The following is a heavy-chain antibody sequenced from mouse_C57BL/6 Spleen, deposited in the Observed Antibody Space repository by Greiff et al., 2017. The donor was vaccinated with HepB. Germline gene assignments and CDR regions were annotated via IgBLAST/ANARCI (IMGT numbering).Heavy chain of an antibody. Sequence: QLQLQLSGAELVKPGASVKMSCKASGYTFTTYPIEWMKQNHGKSLEWIGNVHPYNDDIKDNEKFKGKDTLTVEKSSRTVYLDHSRLTYDDSAVYYYARGGFDYWGKGTTLTVTS. CDR1: GYTFTTYP. CDR3: ARGGFDY. J-gene: IGHJ2*01. CDR2: VHPYNDDI. V-gene: IGHV1-47*01.